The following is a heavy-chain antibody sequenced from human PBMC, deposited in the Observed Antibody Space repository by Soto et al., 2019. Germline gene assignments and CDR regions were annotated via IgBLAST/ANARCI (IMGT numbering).Heavy chain of an antibody. CDR3: ARGATTMAPKNWFDP. V-gene: IGHV4-4*02. Sequence: QVQLQESGPGLVKPSGTLSLTCAVSGGSISISNWWSWVRQPPGKGLEWIGEIFHSGDTNYNPSLKSRVTISVDRSKNQFSLKLTSVTVADTAMYYCARGATTMAPKNWFDPWGQGILVTVSS. CDR1: GGSISISNW. J-gene: IGHJ5*02. CDR2: IFHSGDT. D-gene: IGHD5-18*01.